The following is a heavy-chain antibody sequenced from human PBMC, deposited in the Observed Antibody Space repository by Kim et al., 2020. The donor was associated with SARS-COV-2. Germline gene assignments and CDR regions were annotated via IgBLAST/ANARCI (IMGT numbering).Heavy chain of an antibody. V-gene: IGHV1-69*01. Sequence: ANYAQKFQGRVTITADEYTSTAYMELSSLRSEDTAVYYCARGGQSRSGDVWGQGTTVTVSS. CDR2: A. J-gene: IGHJ6*02. CDR3: ARGGQSRSGDV. D-gene: IGHD3-10*01.